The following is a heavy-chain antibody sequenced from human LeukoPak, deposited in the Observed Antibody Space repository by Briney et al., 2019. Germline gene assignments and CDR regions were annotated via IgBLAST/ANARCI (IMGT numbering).Heavy chain of an antibody. CDR1: GGSIRSYY. J-gene: IGHJ5*02. CDR2: IYYSGST. CDR3: ARHLRGSAGTWVLLFDP. Sequence: SETLSLTCTVSGGSIRSYYWSWIRQPPGKGLEWIGYIYYSGSTNYNPSLKSRVTISVDTSKNQFSLKLSSVTAADTAVYYCARHLRGSAGTWVLLFDPWGQGTLVTVSS. D-gene: IGHD6-13*01. V-gene: IGHV4-59*08.